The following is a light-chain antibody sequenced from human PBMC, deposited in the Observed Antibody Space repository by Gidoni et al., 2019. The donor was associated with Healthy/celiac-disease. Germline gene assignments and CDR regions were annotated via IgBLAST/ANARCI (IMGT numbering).Light chain of an antibody. V-gene: IGLV1-47*01. CDR3: AAWDDSLSGVV. CDR1: SSNIGSNY. J-gene: IGLJ2*01. Sequence: HSVLTHPPSASGTPGHKVTISSSGISSNIGSNYVYWSQQLPGTTPKLLIYRNNQRPSGVPDRFSGSKSGTAASLAISGLRYEDEADYYCAAWDDSLSGVVFGGGTKLTVL. CDR2: RNN.